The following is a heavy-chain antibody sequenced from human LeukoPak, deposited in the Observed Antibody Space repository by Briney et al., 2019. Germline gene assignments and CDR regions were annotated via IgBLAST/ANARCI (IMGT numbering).Heavy chain of an antibody. J-gene: IGHJ4*02. D-gene: IGHD6-13*01. CDR2: ISWNSGSI. V-gene: IGHV3-9*01. CDR1: GFTFDDYA. Sequence: PGGSLRLSCAASGFTFDDYAMHWVRQAPGKGLEWVSGISWNSGSIGYADSVKGRFTISRDNAKNSLYLQMNSLRAEDTALYYCAKMAAAVVYWGQGTLVTVSS. CDR3: AKMAAAVVY.